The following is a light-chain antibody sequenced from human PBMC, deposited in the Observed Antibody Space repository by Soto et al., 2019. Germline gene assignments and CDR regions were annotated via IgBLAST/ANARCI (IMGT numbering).Light chain of an antibody. V-gene: IGKV3D-20*02. CDR2: GAS. Sequence: EIVLTQSPGTLSLSPGGRATLSCRASQSFNSIYLAWYQQKPGQAPRLLIYGASSRATGIPDRFSGSGSGTDFTLTISRLEPEDFAVYYCQQRSNWPRWTFGQGTKVDI. CDR3: QQRSNWPRWT. CDR1: QSFNSIY. J-gene: IGKJ1*01.